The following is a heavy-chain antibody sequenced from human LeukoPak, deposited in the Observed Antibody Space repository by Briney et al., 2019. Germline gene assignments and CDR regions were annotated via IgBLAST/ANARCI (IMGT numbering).Heavy chain of an antibody. V-gene: IGHV4-34*01. CDR3: ARFAYCGGHCWYYFDY. Sequence: SETLSLTCAVYGGSFSGYYWSWIRQPPGKGLEWIGEINHSGSTNYNPSLKSRVTISVDTSKNQFSLKLSSVTAADTAVYYCARFAYCGGHCWYYFDYWGQGSLVTVSS. J-gene: IGHJ4*02. CDR1: GGSFSGYY. D-gene: IGHD2-21*02. CDR2: INHSGST.